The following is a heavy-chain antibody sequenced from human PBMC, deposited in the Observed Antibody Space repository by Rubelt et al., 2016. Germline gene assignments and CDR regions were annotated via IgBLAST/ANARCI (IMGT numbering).Heavy chain of an antibody. V-gene: IGHV3-11*01. CDR3: ASGLTTKYYFDY. CDR1: GFTFSDYY. Sequence: VQLVESGGGLVQPGGSLKLSCVVSGFTFSDYYMSWIRQAPGKGPEWVSYINTGSTSIQYADSVKGRFTLSRDNAKNSLYMQMNSLRAEDTAVYYRASGLTTKYYFDYWGQGTLVTVSS. CDR2: INTGSTSI. J-gene: IGHJ4*02. D-gene: IGHD4/OR15-4a*01.